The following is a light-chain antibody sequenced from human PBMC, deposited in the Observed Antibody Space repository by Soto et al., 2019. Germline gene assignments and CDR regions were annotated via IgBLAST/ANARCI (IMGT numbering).Light chain of an antibody. CDR2: WAS. CDR1: QSVLYSSNNKNY. CDR3: QQYYSNPPT. V-gene: IGKV4-1*01. J-gene: IGKJ1*01. Sequence: DIVMTQSPDSLAVSLGERATIDCKSSQSVLYSSNNKNYLAWYQQKPGQPPKWLIYWASTRKSGVPDRFSGTGSGTDFTLTISSLQAEDVSVYYCQQYYSNPPTFGQGTKVEIK.